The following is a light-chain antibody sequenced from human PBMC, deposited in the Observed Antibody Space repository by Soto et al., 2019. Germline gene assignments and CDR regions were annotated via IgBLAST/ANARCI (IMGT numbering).Light chain of an antibody. CDR2: EVN. Sequence: QSALTQPPSASGSPGQSVTISCTGTSSDVGGYNSVSWYQQHPGKAPKLMIYEVNKRPSGVPDRFSASKSDNTASLTVSGLQAEDEADYYCSSYAGSKNLVFGGGTTLTVL. CDR3: SSYAGSKNLV. CDR1: SSDVGGYNS. V-gene: IGLV2-8*01. J-gene: IGLJ3*02.